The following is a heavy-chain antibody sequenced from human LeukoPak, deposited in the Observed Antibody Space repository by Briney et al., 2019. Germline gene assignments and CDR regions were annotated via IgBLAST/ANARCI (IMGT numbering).Heavy chain of an antibody. CDR2: IYNSGST. V-gene: IGHV4-4*07. J-gene: IGHJ4*02. D-gene: IGHD6-6*01. CDR3: ARGTHTPYSSSAGGDYYFDY. Sequence: SETLSLTCTVSGGSISSYYWSWIRQPAGKGLEWIGRIYNSGSTNYNPSLKSRVTMSVDTSMNQFSLKLSSVTAADTAVYYCARGTHTPYSSSAGGDYYFDYWGQGTLVTVSS. CDR1: GGSISSYY.